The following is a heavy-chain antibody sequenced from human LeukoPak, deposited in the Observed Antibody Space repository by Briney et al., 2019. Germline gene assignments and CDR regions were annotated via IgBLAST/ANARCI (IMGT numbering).Heavy chain of an antibody. CDR3: AKVDDSSGYYLGAHAFDI. D-gene: IGHD3-22*01. J-gene: IGHJ3*02. V-gene: IGHV3-23*01. Sequence: GGSLRLSCAASGFTFSNYWMHWVRQAPGKGLEWVSAISGSGGSTYYADSVKGRFTISRDNSKNTLYLQMNSLRAEDTAVYYCAKVDDSSGYYLGAHAFDIWGQGTMVTVSS. CDR1: GFTFSNYW. CDR2: ISGSGGST.